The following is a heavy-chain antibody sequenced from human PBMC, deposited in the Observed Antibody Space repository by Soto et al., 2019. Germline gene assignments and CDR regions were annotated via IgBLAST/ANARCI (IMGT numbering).Heavy chain of an antibody. D-gene: IGHD1-7*01. Sequence: QVQLVQSGAEVKKPGSSVKVSCKASGGTFSSYAISWVRQAPGQGLEWMGGLIPIFGTANYAQKFQGRVTITADESTSTAYMERSSLRSEDTAVYYCASPAGGLGTTSGLLRPHYYYGMDVWGQGTTVTVSS. CDR3: ASPAGGLGTTSGLLRPHYYYGMDV. V-gene: IGHV1-69*01. J-gene: IGHJ6*02. CDR2: LIPIFGTA. CDR1: GGTFSSYA.